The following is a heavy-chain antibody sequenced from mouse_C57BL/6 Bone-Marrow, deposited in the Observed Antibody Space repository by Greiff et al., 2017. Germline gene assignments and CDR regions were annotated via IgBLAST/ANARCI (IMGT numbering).Heavy chain of an antibody. CDR2: IDPSDSYT. Sequence: QVQLQQPGAELVRPGTSVKLSCKASGYTFTSYWMHWVKQRPGQGLEWIGVIDPSDSYTNYNQKFKGKATLTVDTSSSTAYMQLSSLTSEDPAVYYCARPITTVVAWYFDVWGTGTTVTVSS. CDR3: ARPITTVVAWYFDV. D-gene: IGHD1-1*01. V-gene: IGHV1-59*01. J-gene: IGHJ1*03. CDR1: GYTFTSYW.